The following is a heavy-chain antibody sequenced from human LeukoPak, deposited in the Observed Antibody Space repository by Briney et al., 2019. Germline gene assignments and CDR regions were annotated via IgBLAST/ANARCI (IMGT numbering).Heavy chain of an antibody. V-gene: IGHV4-59*12. CDR3: ARDDWSLWFGELDY. D-gene: IGHD3-10*01. CDR1: GGSISSYY. J-gene: IGHJ4*02. CDR2: IYYSGST. Sequence: SETLSLTCTVSGGSISSYYWSWIRQPAGKGLEWIGYIYYSGSTNYNPSLKSRVTISVDTSKNQFSLKLSSVTAADTAVYYYARDDWSLWFGELDYWGQGTLVTVSS.